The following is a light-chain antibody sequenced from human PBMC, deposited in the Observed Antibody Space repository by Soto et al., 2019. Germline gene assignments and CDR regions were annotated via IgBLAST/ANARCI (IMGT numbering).Light chain of an antibody. Sequence: EIVMTQSPATLSVSPGERATLSCRASQSVSSNLAWYQQKPGQAPRLLIYGASTRATGISDRFSGSGSGTDFTLTISSLQSEDFADYYCQQYNNWPRTFGQGTKVEIK. CDR1: QSVSSN. CDR2: GAS. J-gene: IGKJ1*01. CDR3: QQYNNWPRT. V-gene: IGKV3-15*01.